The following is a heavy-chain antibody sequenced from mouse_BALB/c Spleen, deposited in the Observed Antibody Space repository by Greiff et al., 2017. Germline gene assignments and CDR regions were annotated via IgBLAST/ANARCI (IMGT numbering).Heavy chain of an antibody. CDR2: INPNNGRT. Sequence: QVQLQQPGAELVKPGASVKLSCKASGYTFTTYWMHWVRQRPGQGLEWTGEINPNNGRTNYNENFKTKATLTVDKSSITAYMQLSSLTSEDSAVYSCARLGTDWYFDVWGAGTTVTVSS. CDR3: ARLGTDWYFDV. D-gene: IGHD3-3*01. J-gene: IGHJ1*01. CDR1: GYTFTTYW. V-gene: IGHV1S81*02.